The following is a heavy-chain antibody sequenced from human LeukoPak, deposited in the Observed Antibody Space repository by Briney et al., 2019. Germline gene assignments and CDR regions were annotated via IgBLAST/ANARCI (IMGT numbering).Heavy chain of an antibody. Sequence: PGGSLRLSCVASGLNFDDSAMHWVRQAPGKGLEWVSYISSSSNYINYADSVKGRFTISRDNAKNSLYLQMNSLRAEDTAVYYCARDESLVRGAAFDYWGQGTLVTVSS. CDR2: ISSSSNYI. CDR1: GLNFDDSA. CDR3: ARDESLVRGAAFDY. D-gene: IGHD3-10*01. V-gene: IGHV3-21*01. J-gene: IGHJ4*02.